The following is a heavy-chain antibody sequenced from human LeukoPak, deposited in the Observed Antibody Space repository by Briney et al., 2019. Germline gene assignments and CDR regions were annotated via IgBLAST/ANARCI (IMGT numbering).Heavy chain of an antibody. V-gene: IGHV3-21*04. D-gene: IGHD3-10*01. CDR2: ISSSSSYI. CDR3: AKSPAGLWFGELAFDY. CDR1: GFTFSSYS. J-gene: IGHJ4*02. Sequence: KSGGSLRLSCAASGFTFSSYSMNWVRQAPGKGLEWVSSISSSSSYIYYADLVKGRFTISRDNAKNSLYLQMNSLRAEDTAVYYCAKSPAGLWFGELAFDYWGQGTLVTVSS.